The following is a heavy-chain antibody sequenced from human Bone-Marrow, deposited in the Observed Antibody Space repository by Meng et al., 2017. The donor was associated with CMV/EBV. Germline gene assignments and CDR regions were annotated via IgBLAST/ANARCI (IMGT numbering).Heavy chain of an antibody. CDR2: ISWDGGST. V-gene: IGHV3-43D*03. J-gene: IGHJ5*02. CDR3: ARSSIAARVLP. CDR1: GFTFDDYA. D-gene: IGHD6-6*01. Sequence: GGSLRLSCAASGFTFDDYAMHWVRQAPGKGLEWVSLISWDGGSTYYADSVKGRFTISRDNAKNSLYLQMNSLRAEDTAVYYCARSSIAARVLPWGQGTLVTVSS.